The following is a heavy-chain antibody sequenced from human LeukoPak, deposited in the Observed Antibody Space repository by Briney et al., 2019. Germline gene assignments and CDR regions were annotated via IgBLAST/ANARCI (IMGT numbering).Heavy chain of an antibody. D-gene: IGHD1-26*01. CDR2: INPNSGGT. Sequence: ASVKVSCKASGYTFTGYYMHWVRQAPGQGLEWMGWINPNSGGTNYAQKFQGRVTMTRDTSISTAYMELSRLRSDDTAVYYCARGRVGVGATDYYYGMDVWGQGTTVTVSS. V-gene: IGHV1-2*02. CDR1: GYTFTGYY. J-gene: IGHJ6*02. CDR3: ARGRVGVGATDYYYGMDV.